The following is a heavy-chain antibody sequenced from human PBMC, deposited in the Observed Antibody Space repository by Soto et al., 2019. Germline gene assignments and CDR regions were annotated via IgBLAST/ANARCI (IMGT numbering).Heavy chain of an antibody. D-gene: IGHD3-3*01. Sequence: EVQLLESGGGSVQPGGSLRLSCAAAGFTFSNYALTWVRQSPGEGLEWVSTFSGSGGSTYYADSVRGRFTISGDNSKNTLFLQMNSLRVEDTAIYYCARDWTGDTCPCLDVWGQGTTVSVSS. CDR3: ARDWTGDTCPCLDV. CDR1: GFTFSNYA. V-gene: IGHV3-23*01. CDR2: FSGSGGST. J-gene: IGHJ6*02.